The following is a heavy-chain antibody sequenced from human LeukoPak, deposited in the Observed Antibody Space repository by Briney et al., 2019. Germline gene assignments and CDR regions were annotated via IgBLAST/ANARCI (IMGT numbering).Heavy chain of an antibody. CDR1: GYIFTDYY. Sequence: ASVKVSCKAAGYIFTDYYPHWVRQAPGQGLEWMGIINPGGGSTSYAQKFQGRVTMTRDTSTSTVYMELSSLRSEDTAVYYCTRADFGGNSDYYYYGMDVWGQGTTVTVSS. V-gene: IGHV1-46*01. CDR3: TRADFGGNSDYYYYGMDV. CDR2: INPGGGST. D-gene: IGHD4-23*01. J-gene: IGHJ6*02.